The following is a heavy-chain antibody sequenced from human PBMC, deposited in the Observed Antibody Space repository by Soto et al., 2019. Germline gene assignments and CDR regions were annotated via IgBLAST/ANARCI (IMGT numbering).Heavy chain of an antibody. D-gene: IGHD6-19*01. CDR3: AGVSAVAGTSYYYYYYMDV. J-gene: IGHJ6*03. CDR2: INAGNGNT. V-gene: IGHV1-3*01. CDR1: GYTFTSYA. Sequence: QVQLVQSGAEVKKPGASVKVSCKASGYTFTSYAMHWVRQAPGQRLEWMGWINAGNGNTKYSQKFQGRVTITRDTSASTAYMELSSLRSEDTAVYYCAGVSAVAGTSYYYYYYMDVWGKGTTVTVSS.